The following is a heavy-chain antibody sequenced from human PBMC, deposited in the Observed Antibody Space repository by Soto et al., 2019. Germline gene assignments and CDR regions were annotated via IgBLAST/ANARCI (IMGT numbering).Heavy chain of an antibody. J-gene: IGHJ4*02. Sequence: GGSPRLSCAASGFTFSSYWMSWVRQAPGKGLEWVANIKQDGSEKYYVDSVKGRFTISRDNAKNSLYLQMNSLRAEDTAVYYCARDSDRGDDYFDYWGQGTLVTVSS. V-gene: IGHV3-7*01. CDR2: IKQDGSEK. CDR3: ARDSDRGDDYFDY. CDR1: GFTFSSYW. D-gene: IGHD3-16*01.